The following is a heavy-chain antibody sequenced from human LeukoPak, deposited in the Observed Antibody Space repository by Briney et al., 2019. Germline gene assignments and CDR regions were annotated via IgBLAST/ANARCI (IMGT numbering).Heavy chain of an antibody. V-gene: IGHV3-7*01. CDR3: ARLGVVRGVPADY. CDR1: GFTFSSYA. D-gene: IGHD3-10*01. Sequence: GGSLRLSCAASGFTFSSYAMHWVRQAPGKGLEWVANIKEDGSEKYYVDSVKGRFTISRDNAKNSAKSSLYLQMNSLRAEDTAVYYCARLGVVRGVPADYWGQGTLVTVSS. J-gene: IGHJ4*02. CDR2: IKEDGSEK.